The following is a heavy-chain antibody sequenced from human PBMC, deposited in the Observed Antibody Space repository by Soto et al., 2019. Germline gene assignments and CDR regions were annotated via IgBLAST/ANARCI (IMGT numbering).Heavy chain of an antibody. J-gene: IGHJ3*01. CDR1: GFTFSTYA. CDR2: ISGSGGST. V-gene: IGHV3-23*01. D-gene: IGHD3-10*01. Sequence: GGSLRLSCAASGFTFSTYAMSWVRQAPGKGLEWVSAISGSGGSTFYADSVKGRFAISRDNSINTLYLQMNSLRTEDTAVYYCAHPRGFGVFDAYDLWGQGTMVTVS. CDR3: AHPRGFGVFDAYDL.